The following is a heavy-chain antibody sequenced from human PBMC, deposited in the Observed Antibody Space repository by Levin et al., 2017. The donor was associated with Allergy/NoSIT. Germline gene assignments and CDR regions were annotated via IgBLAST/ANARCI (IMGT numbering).Heavy chain of an antibody. Sequence: SCAASGFTFDDFAMHWVRQPPGKGLEWVSGISWNSGSIGYADSVKGRFTISRDNAKNSLYLQMNSLRAEDTALYYCAKDLSSGRYGFQHWGQGTLVTVSS. J-gene: IGHJ1*01. D-gene: IGHD1-26*01. CDR3: AKDLSSGRYGFQH. CDR2: ISWNSGSI. V-gene: IGHV3-9*01. CDR1: GFTFDDFA.